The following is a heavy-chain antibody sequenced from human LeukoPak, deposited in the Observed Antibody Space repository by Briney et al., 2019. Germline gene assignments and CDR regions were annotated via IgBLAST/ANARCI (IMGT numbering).Heavy chain of an antibody. CDR2: INSDGSST. CDR1: GFTFSSYW. Sequence: GGSLRLSCAASGFTFSSYWMHWVRQAPRKGLVWVSRINSDGSSTSYADSVKGRFTISRDNAKNTLYLQMNSLRAEDTAVYYCARTRLHSSGWYDNWGQGTLVTVSS. CDR3: ARTRLHSSGWYDN. D-gene: IGHD6-19*01. J-gene: IGHJ4*02. V-gene: IGHV3-74*01.